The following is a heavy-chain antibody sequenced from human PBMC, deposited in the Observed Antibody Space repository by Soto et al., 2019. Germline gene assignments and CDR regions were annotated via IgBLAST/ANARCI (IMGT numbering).Heavy chain of an antibody. D-gene: IGHD3-22*01. CDR2: ISGSGGST. CDR1: GFTFSSYA. J-gene: IGHJ4*02. V-gene: IGHV3-23*01. CDR3: AKDLYYDSSGYPSHPLDY. Sequence: GGSLRLSCAASGFTFSSYAMSWVRQAPGKGLEWVSAISGSGGSTYYADSVKSRFTISRDNSKNTLYLQMNSLRAEDTAVYYCAKDLYYDSSGYPSHPLDYWGQGTLVTVSS.